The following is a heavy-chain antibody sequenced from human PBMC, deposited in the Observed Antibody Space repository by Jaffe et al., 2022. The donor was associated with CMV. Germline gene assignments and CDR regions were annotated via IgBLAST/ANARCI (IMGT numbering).Heavy chain of an antibody. CDR1: GGSISSSGYY. V-gene: IGHV4-39*01. CDR3: ARLREVTGTTRFDP. D-gene: IGHD1-20*01. Sequence: QLQVQESGPGLVKPSETLSLTCTVSGGSISSSGYYWGWIRQPPGKGLEWIGSIYYSGSTYYNPSLKSRVTISVDTSKNQFSLRLSSVTAADTAVYYCARLREVTGTTRFDPWGRGTLVTVSS. J-gene: IGHJ5*02. CDR2: IYYSGST.